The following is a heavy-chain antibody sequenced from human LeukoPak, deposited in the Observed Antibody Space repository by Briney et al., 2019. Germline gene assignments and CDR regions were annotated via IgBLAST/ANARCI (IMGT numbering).Heavy chain of an antibody. CDR1: GLTFVKHY. J-gene: IGHJ4*02. CDR2: ISTDGTTA. V-gene: IGHV3-74*01. Sequence: GGSLRLSCAASGLTFVKHYLHWVRQAPGTGLLWVSRISTDGTTALYADSVRGRFTISRDNAKNTLYLQMNRLRGEDTAVYYCGSSKDGYIDYWGQGTLVTVSS. CDR3: GSSKDGYIDY. D-gene: IGHD2-15*01.